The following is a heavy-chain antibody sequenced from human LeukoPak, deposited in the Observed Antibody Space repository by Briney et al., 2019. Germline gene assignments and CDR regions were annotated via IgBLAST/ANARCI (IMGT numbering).Heavy chain of an antibody. Sequence: PGGSLRLSCSVSGFTFSSYSMNWVRQAPGKGLQWVSPISGGGSYIFYADSVEGRFSVSRDNAKNSVFLQMNGLRAEDTAVYYCARGLGDYDAFDVWGHGTRVTVAS. V-gene: IGHV3-21*01. J-gene: IGHJ3*01. CDR3: ARGLGDYDAFDV. CDR1: GFTFSSYS. CDR2: ISGGGSYI. D-gene: IGHD4-17*01.